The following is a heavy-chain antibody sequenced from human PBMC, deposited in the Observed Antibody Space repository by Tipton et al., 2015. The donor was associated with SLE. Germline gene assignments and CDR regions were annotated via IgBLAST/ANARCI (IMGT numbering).Heavy chain of an antibody. Sequence: TLSLTCTVSGGSISSGGYYWGWIRQPPGKGLEWIGSVYYSGSTYYNPSLKRRVTISVDTSKNQFTLKLSSVTAADTAVYYCARSEGSSWYGFDYWGQGTLVTVSS. CDR2: VYYSGST. J-gene: IGHJ4*02. CDR1: GGSISSGGYY. V-gene: IGHV4-39*06. CDR3: ARSEGSSWYGFDY. D-gene: IGHD6-13*01.